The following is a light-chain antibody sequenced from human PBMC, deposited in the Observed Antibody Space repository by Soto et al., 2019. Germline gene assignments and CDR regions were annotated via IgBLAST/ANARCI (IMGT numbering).Light chain of an antibody. J-gene: IGLJ2*01. CDR3: AVWDDSLNGVL. CDR2: RNN. Sequence: QSVLTQPPSASGAPGQRVTISCSGSSSNIGRYTVNWYQQLPGTAPKLLLYRNNQRPSGVPDGFSGSKSGTSAALAISGLQSEDEADYYCAVWDDSLNGVLFGGGTKLTVL. V-gene: IGLV1-44*01. CDR1: SSNIGRYT.